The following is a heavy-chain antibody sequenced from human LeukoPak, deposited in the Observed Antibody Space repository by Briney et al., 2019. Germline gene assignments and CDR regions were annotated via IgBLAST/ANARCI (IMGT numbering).Heavy chain of an antibody. CDR1: GYTFTSYY. D-gene: IGHD4-17*01. J-gene: IGHJ4*02. CDR3: ARDKPDNNYGDLFAY. V-gene: IGHV1-46*01. Sequence: GASVKVSCKASGYTFTSYYMHWVRQAPGQGLEWMGIINPSGGSTSYAQKFQGRVTMTRDTSTSTVYMELSSPRSEDTAVYYCARDKPDNNYGDLFAYWGQGTLVTVSS. CDR2: INPSGGST.